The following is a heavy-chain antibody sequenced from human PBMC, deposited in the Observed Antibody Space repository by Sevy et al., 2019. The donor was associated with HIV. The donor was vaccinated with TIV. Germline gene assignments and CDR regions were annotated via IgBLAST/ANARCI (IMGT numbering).Heavy chain of an antibody. CDR2: ISPHNGDT. V-gene: IGHV1-18*01. CDR3: ARAYCSGGRCYSLAY. D-gene: IGHD2-15*01. J-gene: IGHJ4*02. Sequence: ASVKVSCKTSGYTFTNYRIFWVRQAPGQGPESMGWISPHNGDTRYAQKFQGRVTLITDTSTTTAYMELRSLRSDDSALHCCARAYCSGGRCYSLAYWGQGTLVTVSS. CDR1: GYTFTNYR.